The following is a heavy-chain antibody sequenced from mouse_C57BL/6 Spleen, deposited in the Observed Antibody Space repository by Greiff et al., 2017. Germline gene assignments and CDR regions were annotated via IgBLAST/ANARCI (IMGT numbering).Heavy chain of an antibody. D-gene: IGHD1-1*01. J-gene: IGHJ4*01. CDR1: GFTFSSYG. CDR2: ISSGGSYT. V-gene: IGHV5-6*01. Sequence: EVKLMESGGDLVKPGGSLKLSCAASGFTFSSYGMSWVRQTPDKRLEWVATISSGGSYTYYPDSVKGRYTISRDTAKNTLYLQMSRLKSEDTAMYYCARQRSSALYYAMDYWGQGTSVTVSS. CDR3: ARQRSSALYYAMDY.